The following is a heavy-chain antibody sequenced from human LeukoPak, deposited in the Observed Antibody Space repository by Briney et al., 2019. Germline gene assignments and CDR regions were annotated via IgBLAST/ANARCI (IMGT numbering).Heavy chain of an antibody. CDR2: ISWDGGST. CDR3: AKDSTYSSGWYRYYYYYMDV. V-gene: IGHV3-43D*03. D-gene: IGHD6-19*01. Sequence: PGRSLRLSCAASGFTFDDYAMHWVRQAPGKGLEWVSLISWDGGSTYYADSVKGRFTISRDNSKNSLYLQMNSLRAEDTALYYCAKDSTYSSGWYRYYYYYMDVWGKGTTVTVSS. J-gene: IGHJ6*03. CDR1: GFTFDDYA.